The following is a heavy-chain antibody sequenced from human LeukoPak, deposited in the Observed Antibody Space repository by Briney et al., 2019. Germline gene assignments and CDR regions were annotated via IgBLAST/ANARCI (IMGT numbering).Heavy chain of an antibody. CDR1: GFIFSSYE. J-gene: IGHJ4*02. CDR2: ISSSATTK. Sequence: GGSLRPSCAASGFIFSSYEMNWVRQAPGKGLEWVSYISSSATTKYYADSVKGRFTISRDNAKNSLYLQMNSLRAEDTAVYYCARDDLWSGYPIDYWGQGTLVTVSS. CDR3: ARDDLWSGYPIDY. V-gene: IGHV3-48*03. D-gene: IGHD3-3*01.